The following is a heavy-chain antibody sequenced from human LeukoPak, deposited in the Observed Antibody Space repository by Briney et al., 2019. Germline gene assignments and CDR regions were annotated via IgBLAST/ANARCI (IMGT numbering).Heavy chain of an antibody. CDR2: ISYDGSNK. V-gene: IGHV3-30*03. Sequence: GRSLRLSCAASGFTFSSYGMHWVRQAPGKGLEWVAVISYDGSNKYYADSVRGRFTISRDNSKNTLYLQMNSLRAEDTAVYYCATYTQYFGAPGGADYWGLGTLVTVSS. J-gene: IGHJ4*02. D-gene: IGHD2-8*02. CDR1: GFTFSSYG. CDR3: ATYTQYFGAPGGADY.